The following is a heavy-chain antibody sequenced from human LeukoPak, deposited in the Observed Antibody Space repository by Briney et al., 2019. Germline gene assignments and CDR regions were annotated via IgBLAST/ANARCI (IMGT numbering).Heavy chain of an antibody. V-gene: IGHV1-18*04. D-gene: IGHD3-16*02. CDR3: ARDQYDYVWGSYHPYFDY. Sequence: ASVKVSCKASGYTFTSYGISWVRQAPGQGLEWMGSISPCNGNTNYAERLQGRVIMTTDTSTRTAYMELRSLRSDDTAVFYRARDQYDYVWGSYHPYFDYWGQGTLVTVSS. CDR1: GYTFTSYG. CDR2: ISPCNGNT. J-gene: IGHJ4*02.